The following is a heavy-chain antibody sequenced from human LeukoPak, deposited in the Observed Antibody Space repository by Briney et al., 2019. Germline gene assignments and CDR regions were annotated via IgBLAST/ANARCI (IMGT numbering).Heavy chain of an antibody. J-gene: IGHJ5*02. D-gene: IGHD3-10*01. CDR1: GFTFSSYG. Sequence: GGSLRLSCAASGFTFSSYGMHWVRRAPGKGLEWVAVIWYDGSNKYYADSVKGRFTISRDNSKNTLYLQMNSLRAEDTAVYYCARDGGDYYGSGSYPPWFDPWGQGTLVTVSS. CDR3: ARDGGDYYGSGSYPPWFDP. CDR2: IWYDGSNK. V-gene: IGHV3-33*01.